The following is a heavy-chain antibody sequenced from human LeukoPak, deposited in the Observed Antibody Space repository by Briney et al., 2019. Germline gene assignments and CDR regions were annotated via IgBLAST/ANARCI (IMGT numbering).Heavy chain of an antibody. Sequence: SETLSLTCTVSGGSISSYYWSWIRQPPGKGLEWLGYVFYSGSTNYNPSLKSRVTISVDTSKNQFSLKLSSVTAADTAVYYCARDVGSSGYNAFDIWGQGTVVTVSS. D-gene: IGHD3-22*01. CDR2: VFYSGST. J-gene: IGHJ3*02. V-gene: IGHV4-59*01. CDR3: ARDVGSSGYNAFDI. CDR1: GGSISSYY.